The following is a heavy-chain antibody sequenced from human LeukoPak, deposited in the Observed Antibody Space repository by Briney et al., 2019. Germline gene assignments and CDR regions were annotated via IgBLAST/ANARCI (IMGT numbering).Heavy chain of an antibody. J-gene: IGHJ5*02. V-gene: IGHV6-1*01. CDR2: TYYKSKWYS. D-gene: IGHD6-19*01. CDR3: AKALGQWHNGLDP. CDR1: GDSVSANSVA. Sequence: KTSQTLSLTCAISGDSVSANSVAWTWIRQSPSRGLEWLGKTYYKSKWYSDYAVSVKSRIIINADTSKNQFSLLLKSVPPEDTAVYYCAKALGQWHNGLDPWGQGTLVTVSA.